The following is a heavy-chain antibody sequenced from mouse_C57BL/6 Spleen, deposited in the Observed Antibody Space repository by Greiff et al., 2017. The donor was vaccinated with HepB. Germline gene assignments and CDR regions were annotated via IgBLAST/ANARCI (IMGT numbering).Heavy chain of an antibody. D-gene: IGHD2-5*01. CDR3: ARFGSNYN. CDR2: IYPGDGDT. J-gene: IGHJ2*01. Sequence: VQLQQSGPELVKPGASVKISCKASGYAFSSSWMNWVKQRPGKGLEWIGRIYPGDGDTNYNGKFKGKATLTADKSSSTAYMQLSSLTSEDSAVYFCARFGSNYNWGQGTTLTVSS. V-gene: IGHV1-82*01. CDR1: GYAFSSSW.